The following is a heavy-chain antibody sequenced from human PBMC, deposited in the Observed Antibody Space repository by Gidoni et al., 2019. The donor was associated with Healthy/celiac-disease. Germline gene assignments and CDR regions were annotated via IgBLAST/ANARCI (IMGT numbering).Heavy chain of an antibody. D-gene: IGHD6-13*01. CDR1: GFPFGSFG. CDR2: IWYDGSNK. CDR3: ARDQQLINYYYYGMDV. Sequence: QVQLVEPGGGVVQPGWSLRPPCAASGFPFGSFGMHWVRQAPGKGLGWVAVIWYDGSNKYYADSVKGRFTISRDNSKNTLYLQMNSLRAEDTAVYYCARDQQLINYYYYGMDVWGQGTTVTVSS. J-gene: IGHJ6*02. V-gene: IGHV3-33*01.